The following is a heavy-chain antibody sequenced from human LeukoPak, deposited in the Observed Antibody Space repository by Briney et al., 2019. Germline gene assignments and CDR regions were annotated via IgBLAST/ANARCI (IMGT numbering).Heavy chain of an antibody. J-gene: IGHJ4*02. CDR3: VRDYRACFDH. CDR2: ISSSGSTI. CDR1: GFTVSSNY. D-gene: IGHD3-16*02. Sequence: GGSLRLSCAASGFTVSSNYMSWIRQAPGKGLEWVSYISSSGSTIYYADSVKGRFTISRDNAKNSLYLQMNSLRAEDTAVYYCVRDYRACFDHWGQGTLVTVSS. V-gene: IGHV3-11*01.